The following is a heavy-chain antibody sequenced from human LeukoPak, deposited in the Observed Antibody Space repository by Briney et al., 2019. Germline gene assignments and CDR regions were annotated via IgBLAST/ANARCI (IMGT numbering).Heavy chain of an antibody. CDR1: GGSFSGYY. Sequence: SETLSLTCAVYGGSFSGYYWSWIRQPPGKGLEWIGEINHSGSTNYNPSLKSRVTISVDTSKNQFSLKLSSVTAADTAVYYCARGEGRYYYYYMDVWGKGTTVTVSS. CDR2: INHSGST. V-gene: IGHV4-34*01. J-gene: IGHJ6*03. CDR3: ARGEGRYYYYYMDV.